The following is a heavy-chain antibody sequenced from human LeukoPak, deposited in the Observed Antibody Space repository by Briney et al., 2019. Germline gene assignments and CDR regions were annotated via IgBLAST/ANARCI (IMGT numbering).Heavy chain of an antibody. CDR2: ITDYSGNT. J-gene: IGHJ4*02. D-gene: IGHD3-10*01. Sequence: GASVKVSCKASGYTFTSYGISWVRQAPGQGLEWMGWITDYSGNTNYAQKFQGRVTMTTDTSTSTAYMELRSLRSEDTAVYYCARDQRTYYLGSGSYYKVGRLDFWGQGTLVTVSS. CDR1: GYTFTSYG. V-gene: IGHV1-18*01. CDR3: ARDQRTYYLGSGSYYKVGRLDF.